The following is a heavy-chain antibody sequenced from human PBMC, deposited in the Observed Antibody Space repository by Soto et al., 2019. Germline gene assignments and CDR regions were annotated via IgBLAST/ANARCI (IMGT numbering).Heavy chain of an antibody. CDR3: AGSQPGVAVAGTLSAGRAFDI. J-gene: IGHJ3*02. D-gene: IGHD6-19*01. Sequence: ASVKVSCKASGYTFTSYGISWVRQAPGQGLEWMGWISAYNGNTNYAQKLQGRVTMTTDTSTSTAYMELRSLRSDDTAVYYCAGSQPGVAVAGTLSAGRAFDIWGQGTMVTV. V-gene: IGHV1-18*01. CDR2: ISAYNGNT. CDR1: GYTFTSYG.